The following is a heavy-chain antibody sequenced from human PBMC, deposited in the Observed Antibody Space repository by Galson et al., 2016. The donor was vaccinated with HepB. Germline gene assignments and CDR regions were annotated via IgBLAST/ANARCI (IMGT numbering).Heavy chain of an antibody. CDR2: MNPNSGNT. J-gene: IGHJ4*02. D-gene: IGHD5-12*01. Sequence: SVKVSCKASGYTFTSYDINWVRQAAGQGLEWMGWMNPNSGNTDYAQTFQGRVTMTRNTSISTAYMELSSLRSEDTAVYYCARVDLSSGYDAGDYWGQGTLVTVSS. CDR1: GYTFTSYD. V-gene: IGHV1-8*01. CDR3: ARVDLSSGYDAGDY.